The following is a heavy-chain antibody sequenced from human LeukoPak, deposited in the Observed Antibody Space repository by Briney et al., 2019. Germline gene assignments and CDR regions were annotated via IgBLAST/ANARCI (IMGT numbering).Heavy chain of an antibody. D-gene: IGHD2-15*01. CDR1: GFTFSSYA. CDR2: ISNNGGYT. J-gene: IGHJ4*02. V-gene: IGHV3-23*01. CDR3: AKQLGYCSDGSCYFPY. Sequence: GGSLRLSCAASGFTFSSYAMSWVRQAPGKGLEWVSAISNNGGYTYYADSVQGRFTISRDNSKSTLCLQMNSLRAEGTAVYYCAKQLGYCSDGSCYFPYWGQGTLVTVSS.